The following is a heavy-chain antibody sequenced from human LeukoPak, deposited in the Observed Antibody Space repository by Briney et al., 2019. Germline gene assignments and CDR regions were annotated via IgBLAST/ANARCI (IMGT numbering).Heavy chain of an antibody. J-gene: IGHJ6*02. V-gene: IGHV1-69*04. Sequence: SVKVSCKASGGTLSSYAISWVRQAPGQGLEWMGRIIPILGIANYAQKFQGRVTITADKSTSTAYMELSSLRSEDTAVYYCASGRVDYYDSSGYYYVTRYYYGMDVWGQGTTVTVSS. CDR2: IIPILGIA. CDR1: GGTLSSYA. D-gene: IGHD3-22*01. CDR3: ASGRVDYYDSSGYYYVTRYYYGMDV.